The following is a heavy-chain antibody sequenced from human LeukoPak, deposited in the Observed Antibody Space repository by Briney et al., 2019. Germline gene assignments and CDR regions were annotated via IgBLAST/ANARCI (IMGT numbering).Heavy chain of an antibody. D-gene: IGHD2-21*02. CDR3: AKEGDCGGDCYYFDY. V-gene: IGHV3-23*01. Sequence: GGSLRLSCAASGFTYSSYAMSWVRQAPGKGLEWVSAISGSGGSTYYADSVKGRFTISRDNSKNTLYLQMNSLRAEDTAVYYCAKEGDCGGDCYYFDYWGQGTLVTVSS. J-gene: IGHJ4*02. CDR2: ISGSGGST. CDR1: GFTYSSYA.